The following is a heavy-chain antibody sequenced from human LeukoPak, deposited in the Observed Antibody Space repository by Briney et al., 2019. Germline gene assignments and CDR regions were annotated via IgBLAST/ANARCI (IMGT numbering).Heavy chain of an antibody. D-gene: IGHD3-10*01. CDR2: IYTSGST. J-gene: IGHJ4*02. CDR3: ARQSSSGGNFDY. CDR1: GGSISSYY. V-gene: IGHV4-4*07. Sequence: SETLSLTCTVSGGSISSYYWSWIRQPAGKGLEWIGRIYTSGSTNYNPSLKSRVPMSVDTSKNQFSLKLSSVTAADTGVYYCARQSSSGGNFDYWGQGTLVTVSS.